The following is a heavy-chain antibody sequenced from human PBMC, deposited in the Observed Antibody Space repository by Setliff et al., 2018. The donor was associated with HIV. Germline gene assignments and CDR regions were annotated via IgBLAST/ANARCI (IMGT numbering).Heavy chain of an antibody. CDR1: GYTLTKLS. D-gene: IGHD2-21*02. Sequence: ASVKVSCKVSGYTLTKLSMHWVRQAPEKGLEWMGGFDPELGETFFAQNFRGRLTMTQDTSTDTAYMELTSLRSDDTAVYYCAGITVVTPYYFDYWGQGTLVTVSS. CDR2: FDPELGET. V-gene: IGHV1-24*01. CDR3: AGITVVTPYYFDY. J-gene: IGHJ4*02.